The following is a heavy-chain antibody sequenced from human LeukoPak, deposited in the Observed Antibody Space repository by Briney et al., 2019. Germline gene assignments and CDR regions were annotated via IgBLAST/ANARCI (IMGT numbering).Heavy chain of an antibody. CDR3: ARGTIPHSGFDP. CDR2: ISAYNGNT. V-gene: IGHV1-18*01. Sequence: ASVKVSCKASGYPFTNKGITWVRQAPGQGLEWMGWISAYNGNTNYAQKLQGRVTMTTDTSTSTAYMELRSLRSDDTAVYYCARGTIPHSGFDPWGQGTLVTVSS. D-gene: IGHD2-2*02. J-gene: IGHJ5*02. CDR1: GYPFTNKG.